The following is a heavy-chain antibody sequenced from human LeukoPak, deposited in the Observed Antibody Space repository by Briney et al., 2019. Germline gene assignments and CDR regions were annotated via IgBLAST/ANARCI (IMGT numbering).Heavy chain of an antibody. CDR3: SRESGAFCPFGY. V-gene: IGHV4-4*02. J-gene: IGHJ4*02. D-gene: IGHD1-26*01. CDR2: ISLTGET. CDR1: GCSFSSTNW. Sequence: SETLSLTCDVSGCSFSSTNWWSWVRQPPGQGLEWIGEISLTGETNYNPSLNGRVTMSLDKSRNQLSLKLTSVTAADTALYYCSRESGAFCPFGYWGQGTLVIVPP.